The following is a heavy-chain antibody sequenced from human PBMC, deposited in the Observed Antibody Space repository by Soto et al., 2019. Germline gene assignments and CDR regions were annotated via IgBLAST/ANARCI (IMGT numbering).Heavy chain of an antibody. J-gene: IGHJ6*02. CDR1: GGSFSGYY. D-gene: IGHD3-22*01. V-gene: IGHV4-34*01. CDR3: ALGSSGYFPYYYYYGMDV. CDR2: INHSGST. Sequence: LSLTCAVYGGSFSGYYWSWIRQPPGKGLEWIGEINHSGSTNYNPSLKSRVTISVDTSKNQFSLKLSSVTAADTAVYYCALGSSGYFPYYYYYGMDVWGQGTTVTVSS.